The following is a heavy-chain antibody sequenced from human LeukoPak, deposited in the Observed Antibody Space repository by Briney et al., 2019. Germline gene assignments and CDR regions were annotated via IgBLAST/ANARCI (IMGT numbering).Heavy chain of an antibody. CDR2: ISGSGGST. V-gene: IGHV3-23*01. J-gene: IGHJ4*02. CDR1: GFTVSSNY. CDR3: AGGGPSSSWKPYYFDY. D-gene: IGHD6-13*01. Sequence: HPGGSLRLSCAASGFTVSSNYMSWVRQAPGKGLEWVSAISGSGGSTYYADSVKGRFTISRDNSKNTLYLQMSSLRAEDTAVYYCAGGGPSSSWKPYYFDYWGQGTLVTVSS.